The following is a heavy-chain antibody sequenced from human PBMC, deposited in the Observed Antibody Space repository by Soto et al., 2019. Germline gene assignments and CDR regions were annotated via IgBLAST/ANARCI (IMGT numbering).Heavy chain of an antibody. J-gene: IGHJ5*02. CDR1: GGTFSSYA. Sequence: QVQLVQSGAEVKKPGSSVKVSCKASGGTFSSYAISWVRQAPGHGLEWMGGLIPIFGTANYAQKFQGRVTITADESTSTADMELSSLRSEDTAVYYCARELGSGSWSLQPWGQGTLVTVSS. CDR3: ARELGSGSWSLQP. CDR2: LIPIFGTA. V-gene: IGHV1-69*01. D-gene: IGHD6-13*01.